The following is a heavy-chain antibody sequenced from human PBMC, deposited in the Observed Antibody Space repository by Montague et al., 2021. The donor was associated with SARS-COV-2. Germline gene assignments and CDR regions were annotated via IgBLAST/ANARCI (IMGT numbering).Heavy chain of an antibody. D-gene: IGHD6-13*01. Sequence: SETLSLTCAVYGGSFSGYYWSWIRQPPGKGLEWIGEINHSGSTNYNPSPKSRVTISVDTSKNQFSLKLSSVTAADTAVYYCARGHYSSSWYGIKYYFDYWGQGTLVTVSS. J-gene: IGHJ4*02. V-gene: IGHV4-34*01. CDR3: ARGHYSSSWYGIKYYFDY. CDR1: GGSFSGYY. CDR2: INHSGST.